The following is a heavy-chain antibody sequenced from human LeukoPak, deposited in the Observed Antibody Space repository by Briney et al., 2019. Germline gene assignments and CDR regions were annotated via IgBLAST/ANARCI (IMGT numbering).Heavy chain of an antibody. CDR1: GFAFNTQA. V-gene: IGHV3-30*15. D-gene: IGHD3-9*01. CDR3: SRDRGKLRYLDL. Sequence: GGSLRLSCVASGFAFNTQAMHWVRQAPGKGLEWLAVMSLDGSSIYYADSVRGRFTISRDNSKNTLFLQMSSLRVEDTAVYYCSRDRGKLRYLDLWGQGTLLTVSS. J-gene: IGHJ4*02. CDR2: MSLDGSSI.